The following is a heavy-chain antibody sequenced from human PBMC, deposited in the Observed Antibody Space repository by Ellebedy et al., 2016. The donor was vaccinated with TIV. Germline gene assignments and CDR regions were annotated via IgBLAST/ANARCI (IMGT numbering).Heavy chain of an antibody. CDR3: ARDRAFDI. V-gene: IGHV3-48*02. CDR1: GFTFSSYE. J-gene: IGHJ3*02. CDR2: ISGSSSAI. Sequence: GESLKISCAASGFTFSSYEMNWVRQAPGKGLEWVSYISGSSSAIYYADSVKGRFTISRDNAKNSLYLQMNSLRDEDTAVYYCARDRAFDIWGQGTMVTVSS.